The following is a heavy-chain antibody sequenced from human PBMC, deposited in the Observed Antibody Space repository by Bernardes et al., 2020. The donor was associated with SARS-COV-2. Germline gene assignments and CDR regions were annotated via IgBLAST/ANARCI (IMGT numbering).Heavy chain of an antibody. V-gene: IGHV1-8*01. D-gene: IGHD4-17*01. CDR3: ATSLNYGVLFQH. CDR1: GYSFTTYD. CDR2: LNPNSGHT. Sequence: ASVKVSCKASGYSFTTYDINWVRQAPGQGLEWMGWLNPNSGHTGYPQKFQGRVTVTRNTSINTAYLELSSLTSEDTAMYYCATSLNYGVLFQHWGQGTLVTVSS. J-gene: IGHJ1*01.